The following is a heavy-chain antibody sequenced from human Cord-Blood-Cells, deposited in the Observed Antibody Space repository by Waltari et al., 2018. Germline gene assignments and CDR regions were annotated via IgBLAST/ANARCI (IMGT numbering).Heavy chain of an antibody. J-gene: IGHJ5*02. CDR3: ARDISAVAGMFGSLAFDP. V-gene: IGHV1-18*01. D-gene: IGHD6-19*01. Sequence: QVQLVQSGAEVKKPGASVKVSCKASGYTFTSYGISWVRQAPGQGREWMGWRSAYNGNTNYAQKPQGRVTMTTDTSTSTAYMELRSLRSDDTAVYYCARDISAVAGMFGSLAFDPWGQGTLVTVSS. CDR1: GYTFTSYG. CDR2: RSAYNGNT.